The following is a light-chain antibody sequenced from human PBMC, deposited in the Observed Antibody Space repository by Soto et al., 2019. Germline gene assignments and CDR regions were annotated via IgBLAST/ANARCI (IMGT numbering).Light chain of an antibody. J-gene: IGKJ3*01. Sequence: TQSPSTLSASVGDRATVSCRVSQSINSKSLVWYQRKFGQAPRLLIYNTSSRATGIPDRFSGSGSGTDFTLSISRLEPEDFAVYYCQHYGGSFIFGPGTKVDI. CDR3: QHYGGSFI. CDR1: QSINSKS. CDR2: NTS. V-gene: IGKV3-20*01.